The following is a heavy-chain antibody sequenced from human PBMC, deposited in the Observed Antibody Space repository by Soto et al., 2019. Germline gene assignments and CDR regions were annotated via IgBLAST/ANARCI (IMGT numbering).Heavy chain of an antibody. V-gene: IGHV4-39*01. CDR1: GDSIGGSRYF. D-gene: IGHD5-18*01. CDR3: ARHADTPLIKTPLAFDI. CDR2: IADDGRN. J-gene: IGHJ3*02. Sequence: QLHLQESGPGLVKPSETLSLDCIVTGDSIGGSRYFWGWIRQPPGKGLEWIGTIADDGRNFYNPSRPSRNIVSADQSKIQFPVTLITATATDTDRYYCARHADTPLIKTPLAFDILGQGTMVTVSS.